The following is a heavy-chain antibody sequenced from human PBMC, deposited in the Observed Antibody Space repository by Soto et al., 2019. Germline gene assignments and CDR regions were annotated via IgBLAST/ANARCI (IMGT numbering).Heavy chain of an antibody. D-gene: IGHD4-17*01. Sequence: SDTLSLTCTVSGGSISSYYWSWIRQPPGKGLEWIGYIYYSGSTNYNPSLKSRVTISVDTSKNQFSLKLSSVTAADTAVYYCAKYGDTGGYFDYWGQGTLVTVSS. CDR2: IYYSGST. CDR1: GGSISSYY. J-gene: IGHJ4*02. V-gene: IGHV4-59*08. CDR3: AKYGDTGGYFDY.